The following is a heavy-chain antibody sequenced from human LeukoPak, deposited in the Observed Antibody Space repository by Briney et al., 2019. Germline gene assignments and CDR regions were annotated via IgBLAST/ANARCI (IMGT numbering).Heavy chain of an antibody. J-gene: IGHJ4*02. CDR3: ARVLFSSSWYFDY. Sequence: GGSLRLSCAASGFTFDDYAMHWVRQAPGKGLEWVSGISWNSGSIGYADSVKGRFTISRDNAKNTLYLQMNSLRAEDTAVYYCARVLFSSSWYFDYWGQGTLVTVSS. CDR2: ISWNSGSI. CDR1: GFTFDDYA. V-gene: IGHV3-9*01. D-gene: IGHD6-13*01.